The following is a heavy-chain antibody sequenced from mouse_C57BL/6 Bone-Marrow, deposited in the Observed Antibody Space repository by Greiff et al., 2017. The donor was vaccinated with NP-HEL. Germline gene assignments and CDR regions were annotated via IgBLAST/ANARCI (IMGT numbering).Heavy chain of an antibody. D-gene: IGHD2-5*01. CDR1: GFNIKDDY. CDR2: IDPENGDT. J-gene: IGHJ4*01. CDR3: TKDYYSNVYAMDY. V-gene: IGHV14-4*01. Sequence: VQLQQSGAELVRPGASVKLSCTASGFNIKDDYMHWVKQRPEQGLEWIGWIDPENGDTEYASKFQGKATITADTSSNTAYLQLSSLTSEDTAVYYCTKDYYSNVYAMDYWGQGTSVTVSS.